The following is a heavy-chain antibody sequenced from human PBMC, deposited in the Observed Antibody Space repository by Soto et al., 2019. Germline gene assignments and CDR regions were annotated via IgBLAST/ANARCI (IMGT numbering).Heavy chain of an antibody. CDR1: GGSIRTDTW. CDR3: ARGYGDYEE. Sequence: QVQLQESGPRLVKPSGTLSLTCSVSGGSIRTDTWWSWVRQTPRKGLEWIGEVYNSGNTAYNPSLKGRATISVDRSENRFSLNVNSVTAADTAVYYCARGYGDYEEWGQGTLVTVS. V-gene: IGHV4-4*02. D-gene: IGHD4-17*01. J-gene: IGHJ4*02. CDR2: VYNSGNT.